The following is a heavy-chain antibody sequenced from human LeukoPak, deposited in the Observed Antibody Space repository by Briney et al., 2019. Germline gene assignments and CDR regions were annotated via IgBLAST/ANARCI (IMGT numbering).Heavy chain of an antibody. CDR3: ARGGDDSSGYPGY. D-gene: IGHD3-22*01. Sequence: PGGSLRLSCVGSGFIFSAYWMAWVRQAPGKGPEWVANINEDGGEERYVDSVRGRFTISRDNAKNSLYLQMNSLRAEDTAVYYCARGGDDSSGYPGYWGQGTLVTVSS. J-gene: IGHJ4*02. V-gene: IGHV3-7*01. CDR2: INEDGGEE. CDR1: GFIFSAYW.